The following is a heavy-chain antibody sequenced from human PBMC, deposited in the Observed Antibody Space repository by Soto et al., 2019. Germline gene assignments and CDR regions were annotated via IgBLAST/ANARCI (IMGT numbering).Heavy chain of an antibody. V-gene: IGHV3-53*01. CDR2: IYRGGFR. Sequence: GGSLRLSCAASGLDVSSDYMSWVRQAPGKGLEWVSVIYRGGFRYYADSVKGRFTISRENSRNTVYLQMDSLKTEDTAVYYCARGVGPDTNYGLRPFDYWGQGTLVTVYS. D-gene: IGHD4-4*01. CDR1: GLDVSSDY. J-gene: IGHJ4*02. CDR3: ARGVGPDTNYGLRPFDY.